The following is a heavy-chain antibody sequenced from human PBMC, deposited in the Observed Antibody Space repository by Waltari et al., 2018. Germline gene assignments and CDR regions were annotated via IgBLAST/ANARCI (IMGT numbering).Heavy chain of an antibody. Sequence: EVQLVESGGGLVQPGGSLRLSCAASGFTFSRYWMSWVRQAPGKGREWVANIKQDGSEKYYVDAVKGRFTISRDNAKNSLYLQMNSLRAEDTAVYYCARDTAYYYYYMDVWGKGTTVTVSS. CDR3: ARDTAYYYYYMDV. CDR2: IKQDGSEK. CDR1: GFTFSRYW. J-gene: IGHJ6*03. V-gene: IGHV3-7*01.